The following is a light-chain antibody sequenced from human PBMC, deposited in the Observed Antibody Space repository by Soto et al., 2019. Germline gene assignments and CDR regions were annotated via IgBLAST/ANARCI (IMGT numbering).Light chain of an antibody. J-gene: IGLJ3*02. CDR1: SGHSSSA. V-gene: IGLV4-69*01. CDR2: VNRDGSH. CDR3: QTWGAGFVV. Sequence: QSVLTQSPSASASLGASVKLTCTLSSGHSSSAIAWHQQQPEKGPRYLMKVNRDGSHSKGDGIPDRFSGSSSGAERYLTISNLKAEDEADYYCQTWGAGFVVFGGGTKVTVL.